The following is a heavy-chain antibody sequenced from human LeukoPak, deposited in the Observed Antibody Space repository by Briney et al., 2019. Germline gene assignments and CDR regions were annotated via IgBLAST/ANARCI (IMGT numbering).Heavy chain of an antibody. J-gene: IGHJ6*02. Sequence: LSLTCTVSGGSISSHYWSWIRQPPGEGLEWVSGISWNSGSIGYADFVKGRFTISRDNAKNSLYLQMNSLRAEDTALYYCAKDISGRGYYYYYYGMDVWGQGTTVTVSS. CDR3: AKDISGRGYYYYYYGMDV. V-gene: IGHV3-9*01. CDR2: ISWNSGSI. CDR1: GGSISSHY. D-gene: IGHD6-19*01.